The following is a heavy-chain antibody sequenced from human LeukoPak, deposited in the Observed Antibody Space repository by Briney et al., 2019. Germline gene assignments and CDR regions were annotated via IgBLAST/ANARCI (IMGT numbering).Heavy chain of an antibody. CDR2: ISGGGVTT. J-gene: IGHJ6*02. Sequence: GGSLRLSCVGSGFTSIAYALTWARQAPGKGLEWASGISGGGVTTYYADSVKGRFTISRDSSKNTLYLQMNSLRADDTAIYYCARNQQLGGHSYYYYGMDVWGQGTTVTVSS. D-gene: IGHD3-16*01. V-gene: IGHV3-23*01. CDR1: GFTSIAYA. CDR3: ARNQQLGGHSYYYYGMDV.